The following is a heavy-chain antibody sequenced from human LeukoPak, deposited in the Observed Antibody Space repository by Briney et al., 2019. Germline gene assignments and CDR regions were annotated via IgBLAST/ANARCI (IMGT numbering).Heavy chain of an antibody. Sequence: VKVSFKASGYTFTTYGISWVRQAPGQGLEWMGWVSAYNGNTNYAQKLQGRVTMTTDTSANTAYMELGSLRSDDTAVYYCARDLLTARARDAFDIWGQGTMVTVSS. CDR1: GYTFTTYG. D-gene: IGHD7-27*01. CDR2: VSAYNGNT. V-gene: IGHV1-18*01. J-gene: IGHJ3*02. CDR3: ARDLLTARARDAFDI.